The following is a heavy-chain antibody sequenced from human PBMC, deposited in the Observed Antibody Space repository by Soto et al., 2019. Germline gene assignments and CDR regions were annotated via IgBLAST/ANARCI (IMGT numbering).Heavy chain of an antibody. Sequence: SETLSLTCTVSGGSISSYYWSWIRQPPGKGLEWIGYIYFRGSTNYNPSLKSRVTISVDTSKNQFSLKLNSLRDEDTAVYYCARDAPPLAYYYDPNWFDPWGQGTLVTVSS. CDR3: ARDAPPLAYYYDPNWFDP. D-gene: IGHD3-22*01. CDR1: GGSISSYY. J-gene: IGHJ5*02. CDR2: IYFRGST. V-gene: IGHV4-59*12.